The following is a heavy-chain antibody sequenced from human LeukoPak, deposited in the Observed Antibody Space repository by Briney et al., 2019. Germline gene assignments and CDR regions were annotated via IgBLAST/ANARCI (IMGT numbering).Heavy chain of an antibody. J-gene: IGHJ4*02. CDR2: ISYDGSNK. D-gene: IGHD1-26*01. CDR1: GFTFSSYA. Sequence: GGSLRLSCAASGFTFSSYAMHWVRQAPGKGLEWVAVISYDGSNKYYADSVKGRFTISRDNSKNTLYLQMNSLRAEDTAVYYCARAASGRYSSLTIDYWGQGTLVTVSS. V-gene: IGHV3-30*04. CDR3: ARAASGRYSSLTIDY.